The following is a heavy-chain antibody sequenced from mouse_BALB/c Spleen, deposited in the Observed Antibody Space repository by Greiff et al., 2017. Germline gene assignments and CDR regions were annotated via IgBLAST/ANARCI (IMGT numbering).Heavy chain of an antibody. CDR2: ISTYYGDA. V-gene: IGHV1S137*01. CDR3: ARSIDGGDFDY. CDR1: GYTFTDYA. J-gene: IGHJ2*01. Sequence: LQESGAELVRPGVSVKISCKGSGYTFTDYAMHWVKQSHAKSLEWIGVISTYYGDASYNQKFKGKATMTVDKSSSTAYMELARLTSEDSAIYYCARSIDGGDFDYWGQGTTLTVSS.